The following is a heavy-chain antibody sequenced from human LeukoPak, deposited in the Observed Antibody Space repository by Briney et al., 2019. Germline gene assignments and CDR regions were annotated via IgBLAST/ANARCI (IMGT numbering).Heavy chain of an antibody. J-gene: IGHJ4*02. CDR3: ATKQWLAPPPDS. V-gene: IGHV3-74*01. D-gene: IGHD6-19*01. CDR2: INTGGTDT. Sequence: GGSLRLSCAASGFTFSKYWVLWVRQARGKGLESVSRINTGGTDTTYAHSVEARYPVYRENAEHTISLQMSSVRDEDTAVYYCATKQWLAPPPDSWGQGTPVTVSS. CDR1: GFTFSKYW.